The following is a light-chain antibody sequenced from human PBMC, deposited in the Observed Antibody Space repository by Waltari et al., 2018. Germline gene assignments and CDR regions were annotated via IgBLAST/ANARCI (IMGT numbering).Light chain of an antibody. Sequence: EVVLTQFPATLSVSPGDRATLSCRASESVNTYLAWYQQKPGQAPRLLIWDASNRATGGPTRISGRGSGTEFTLTISSLQPDDSAIYCCQQGAGGPTFGGGTRVEIK. J-gene: IGKJ4*01. CDR2: DAS. CDR3: QQGAGGPT. V-gene: IGKV3-11*01. CDR1: ESVNTY.